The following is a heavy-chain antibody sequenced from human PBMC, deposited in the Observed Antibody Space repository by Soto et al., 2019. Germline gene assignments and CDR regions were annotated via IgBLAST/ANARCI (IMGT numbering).Heavy chain of an antibody. V-gene: IGHV4-38-2*01. Sequence: SETLSLTCAVSGYSITTGSYWGWIRQPPGKGLEWIGSISQSGSSYYNPSLKSRLTILIDTSKNQFSLKLSSVTAADTAVYYCARQHSSGWFTYDYWGQGALVTVSS. J-gene: IGHJ4*02. CDR1: GYSITTGSY. CDR3: ARQHSSGWFTYDY. CDR2: ISQSGSS. D-gene: IGHD6-19*01.